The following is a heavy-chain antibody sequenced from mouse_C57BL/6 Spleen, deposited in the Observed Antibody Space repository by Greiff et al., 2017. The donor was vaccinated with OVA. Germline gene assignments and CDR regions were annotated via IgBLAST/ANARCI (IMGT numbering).Heavy chain of an antibody. CDR2: ISSGGSYT. D-gene: IGHD3-2*02. V-gene: IGHV5-6*01. CDR1: GFTFSSYG. Sequence: EVKLVESGGDLVKPGGSLKLSCAASGFTFSSYGMSWVRQTPDKRLEWVATISSGGSYTYYPDSVKGRFTISRDNAKNTLYLQMSSRKSEDTAMYYCAGQLRLRASWFAYWGQGTLVTVSA. J-gene: IGHJ3*01. CDR3: AGQLRLRASWFAY.